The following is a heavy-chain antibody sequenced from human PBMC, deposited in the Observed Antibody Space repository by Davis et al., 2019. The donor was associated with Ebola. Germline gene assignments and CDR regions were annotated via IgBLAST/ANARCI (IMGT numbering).Heavy chain of an antibody. J-gene: IGHJ4*02. Sequence: GGSLRLSCAASGFTVSSNYMSWVRQAPGKGLEWVSSISSSSSYIYYADSVKGRFTISRDNAKNSLYLQMNSLRAEDTAVYYCARDSYFDWLLGGYFDYWGQGTLVTVSS. CDR3: ARDSYFDWLLGGYFDY. CDR1: GFTVSSNY. V-gene: IGHV3-21*04. D-gene: IGHD3-9*01. CDR2: ISSSSSYI.